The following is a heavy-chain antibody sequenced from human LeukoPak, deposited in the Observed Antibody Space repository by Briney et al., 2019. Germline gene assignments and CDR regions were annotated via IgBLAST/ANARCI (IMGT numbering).Heavy chain of an antibody. V-gene: IGHV6-1*01. Sequence: SQTLSLTCAISGDSVSSNTAAWYWIRQSPSRGLEWLGRTYYRSKYFYEYAVSVRSRIIINVDTSKYQFSLQLSSVTPEDTAVYYCARDPSYDQGLDYWGQGTLVTVSS. J-gene: IGHJ4*02. CDR3: ARDPSYDQGLDY. D-gene: IGHD3-3*01. CDR1: GDSVSSNTAA. CDR2: TYYRSKYFY.